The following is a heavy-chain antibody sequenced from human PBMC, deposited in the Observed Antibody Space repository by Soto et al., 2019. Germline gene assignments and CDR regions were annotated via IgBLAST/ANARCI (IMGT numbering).Heavy chain of an antibody. Sequence: QVQLQESGPGLVKPSETLSLTCTVSGGSIGTYYWSWIRQPPGKGLEWIGYIYYRGNTDYNPSLKGRVTISLDTPKDQFSLKLSSVTAADTAVYYCARHPGYYDILTGYTTYYFDYWGQGIVVTVSS. D-gene: IGHD3-9*01. CDR1: GGSIGTYY. CDR2: IYYRGNT. V-gene: IGHV4-59*08. CDR3: ARHPGYYDILTGYTTYYFDY. J-gene: IGHJ4*02.